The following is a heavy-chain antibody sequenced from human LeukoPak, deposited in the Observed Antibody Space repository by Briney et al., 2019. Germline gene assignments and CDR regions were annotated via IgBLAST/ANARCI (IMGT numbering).Heavy chain of an antibody. V-gene: IGHV3-30-3*01. CDR2: ISYDGSNK. CDR1: GFTFSISV. J-gene: IGHJ4*02. D-gene: IGHD5/OR15-5a*01. CDR3: ARDPYIDSTLYYFDC. Sequence: GGPLRLPCAGSGFTFSISVMHWARQAPGKGLECVAVISYDGSNKYYAASVKGRFTLSRDNSKNTRYLQMNSLRAEDTAVYYFARDPYIDSTLYYFDCCGQGTLVAVSS.